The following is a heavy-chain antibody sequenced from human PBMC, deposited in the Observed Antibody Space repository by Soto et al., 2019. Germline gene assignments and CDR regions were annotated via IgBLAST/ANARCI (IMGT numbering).Heavy chain of an antibody. CDR1: GGSISRSNFY. J-gene: IGHJ4*02. CDR3: ARQLNWNYPLNS. D-gene: IGHD1-7*01. Sequence: PSETLSLTCAVSGGSISRSNFYCAWVRQPPGKGLEWIGSMYHSGSTYYNPSLQSRVSISVDTSQNQFSLRLSSVTAADTAVYYCARQLNWNYPLNSWGQGTLVTVSS. CDR2: MYHSGST. V-gene: IGHV4-39*01.